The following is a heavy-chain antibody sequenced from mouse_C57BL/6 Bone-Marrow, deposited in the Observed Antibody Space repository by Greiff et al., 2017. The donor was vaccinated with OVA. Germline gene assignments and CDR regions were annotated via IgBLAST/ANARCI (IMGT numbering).Heavy chain of an antibody. Sequence: QVQLKQSGPGLVQPSQSLSITCTVSGFSLTSYGVHWVRQSPGKGLEWLGVIWSGGSTDYNAAFISRLSISKDNSKSQVFFKMNSLQADDTAIYYCARRFYYYGSSYDYAMDYWGQGTSVTVSS. J-gene: IGHJ4*01. D-gene: IGHD1-1*01. CDR3: ARRFYYYGSSYDYAMDY. V-gene: IGHV2-2*01. CDR2: IWSGGST. CDR1: GFSLTSYG.